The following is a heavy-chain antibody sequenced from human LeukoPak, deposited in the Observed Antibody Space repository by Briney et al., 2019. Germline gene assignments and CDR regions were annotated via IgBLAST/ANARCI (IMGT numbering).Heavy chain of an antibody. J-gene: IGHJ4*02. D-gene: IGHD6-13*01. CDR3: ARGATRLATAGAEFDS. V-gene: IGHV1-2*02. CDR1: GYTFTGYY. Sequence: ASVTVSCTASGYTFTGYYMHWVRQAPGQGLEWMGWINLNSGGTNYAQKFQGRVTMTRDTSISTAYMELSRLRSDDTAVYYCARGATRLATAGAEFDSWGQGTLVIVSS. CDR2: INLNSGGT.